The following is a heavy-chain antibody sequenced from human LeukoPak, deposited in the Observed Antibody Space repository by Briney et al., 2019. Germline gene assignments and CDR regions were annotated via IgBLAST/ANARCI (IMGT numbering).Heavy chain of an antibody. V-gene: IGHV3-74*01. J-gene: IGHJ3*01. CDR3: VREAGGTYAFDV. CDR2: IDGDGSRA. Sequence: GGSLRLSCAASGFTFNTYWMHWVRQGPGKGLVWVSRIDGDGSRASYADSVKGRFTISRGNAKNTLYLQMNSPRPEDTAAYFCVREAGGTYAFDVWGQGTMVTVSS. CDR1: GFTFNTYW. D-gene: IGHD3-16*01.